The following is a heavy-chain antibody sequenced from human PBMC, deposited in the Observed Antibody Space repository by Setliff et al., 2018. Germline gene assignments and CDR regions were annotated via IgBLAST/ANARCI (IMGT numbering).Heavy chain of an antibody. D-gene: IGHD4-4*01. V-gene: IGHV4-4*02. CDR1: GGSISSGNW. J-gene: IGHJ4*02. CDR3: ARSYSNSLEY. CDR2: INHSGKT. Sequence: PSETLSLTCAVSGGSISSGNWWSWVRQTPGKGLEWIGEINHSGKTNHKPSLKSRVTMSVDKSKNQFSLKLNSVTAADTAVYYCARSYSNSLEYWGQGTLVTVSS.